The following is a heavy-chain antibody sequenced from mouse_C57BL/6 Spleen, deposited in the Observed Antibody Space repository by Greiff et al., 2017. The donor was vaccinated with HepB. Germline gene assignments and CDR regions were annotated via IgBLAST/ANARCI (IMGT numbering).Heavy chain of an antibody. CDR2: IDPETGGT. V-gene: IGHV1-15*01. CDR3: TRRDYYGSSPRYWYFDV. CDR1: GYTFTDYE. J-gene: IGHJ1*03. Sequence: VQLQQSGAELVRPGASVTLSCKASGYTFTDYEMHWVKQTPVHGLEWIGAIDPETGGTAYNQKFKGKAILTADKSSSTAYMELRSLTSEDSAGYYCTRRDYYGSSPRYWYFDVWGTGTTVTVSS. D-gene: IGHD1-1*01.